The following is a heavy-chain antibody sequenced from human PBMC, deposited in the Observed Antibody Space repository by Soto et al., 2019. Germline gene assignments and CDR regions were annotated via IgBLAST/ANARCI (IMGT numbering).Heavy chain of an antibody. CDR3: AKDRGYCSSTSCLNWFDP. D-gene: IGHD2-2*03. CDR1: GFTFSSYA. Sequence: EVQLLESGGGLVQPGGSPRLSCAASGFTFSSYAMSWVRQAPGKGLEWVSAISGSGGSTYYADSVKGRFTISRDNSKNTLYLQMNSLRAEDTAVYYCAKDRGYCSSTSCLNWFDPWGQGTLVTVSS. V-gene: IGHV3-23*01. CDR2: ISGSGGST. J-gene: IGHJ5*02.